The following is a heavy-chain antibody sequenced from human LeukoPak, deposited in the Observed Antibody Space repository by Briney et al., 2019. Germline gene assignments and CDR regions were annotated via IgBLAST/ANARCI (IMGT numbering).Heavy chain of an antibody. CDR2: IKQDGSAK. CDR1: GFTFSSYW. CDR3: ARDSGGPYYDFWSGP. J-gene: IGHJ5*02. V-gene: IGHV3-7*01. Sequence: GGSLRLSCAASGFTFSSYWMSWVRQAPGKGLEWVANIKQDGSAKYYVDSVKGRFTISRDNAKNSLYLQMNSLRAEDTAVYYCARDSGGPYYDFWSGPWGQGTLVTVSS. D-gene: IGHD3-3*01.